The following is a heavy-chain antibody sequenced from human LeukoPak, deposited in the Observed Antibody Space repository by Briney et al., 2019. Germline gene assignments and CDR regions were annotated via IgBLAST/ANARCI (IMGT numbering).Heavy chain of an antibody. D-gene: IGHD3-9*01. CDR1: EFAFYDYW. J-gene: IGHJ4*02. Sequence: SGGSLRLSCAASEFAFYDYWMAWVRQAPGKGLEWVAVISYDGSDKYYADSVKGRFTISRDNSKNTLYLQMNSLRAEDMAVYYCARAGVAFDWLSSDNESDYWGQGTLVTVSS. V-gene: IGHV3-30*01. CDR2: ISYDGSDK. CDR3: ARAGVAFDWLSSDNESDY.